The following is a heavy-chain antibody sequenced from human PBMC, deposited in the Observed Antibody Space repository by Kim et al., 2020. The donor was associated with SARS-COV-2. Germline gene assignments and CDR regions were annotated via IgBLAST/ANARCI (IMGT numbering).Heavy chain of an antibody. D-gene: IGHD4-17*01. V-gene: IGHV4-39*01. Sequence: SRVTISVDTSKNQFSLKLSSVTAADTAVYYCARRLLSTVTNNYYYYGMDVWGQGTTVTVSS. CDR3: ARRLLSTVTNNYYYYGMDV. J-gene: IGHJ6*02.